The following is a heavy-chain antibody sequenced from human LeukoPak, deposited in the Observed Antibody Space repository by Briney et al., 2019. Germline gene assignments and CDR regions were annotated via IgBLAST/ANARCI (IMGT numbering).Heavy chain of an antibody. CDR3: ARLLSGWYLADY. J-gene: IGHJ4*02. V-gene: IGHV3-30-3*01. D-gene: IGHD6-19*01. Sequence: GGSLRLSCAASGFTFSSYAMHWVRQAPGRGLEWVAVISYDGSNKYYADSVKGRFTISRDNAKSSLYLQMNSLRAEDTAIYYCARLLSGWYLADYWGQGTLVTVSS. CDR1: GFTFSSYA. CDR2: ISYDGSNK.